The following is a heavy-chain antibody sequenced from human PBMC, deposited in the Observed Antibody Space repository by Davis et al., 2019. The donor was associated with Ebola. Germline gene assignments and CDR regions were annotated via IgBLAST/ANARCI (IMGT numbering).Heavy chain of an antibody. J-gene: IGHJ6*02. CDR3: GRVIFFPGIGMDI. V-gene: IGHV3-74*01. CDR1: GFTFSSYW. D-gene: IGHD1-14*01. CDR2: INSDGSST. Sequence: PGGSLRLSCAASGFTFSSYWMHWVRQAPGKGLVWVSRINSDGSSTIYADSVKGRFTISRDNAKNTLYLQMNSLRAEDTGIYYCGRVIFFPGIGMDIWGQGTTVTVSS.